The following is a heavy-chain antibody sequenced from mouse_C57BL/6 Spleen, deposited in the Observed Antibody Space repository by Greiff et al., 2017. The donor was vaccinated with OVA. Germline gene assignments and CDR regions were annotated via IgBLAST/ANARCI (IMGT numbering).Heavy chain of an antibody. CDR2: IYPGDGDT. CDR1: GYAFSSSW. CDR3: ARWDWFAY. J-gene: IGHJ3*01. V-gene: IGHV1-82*01. D-gene: IGHD4-1*01. Sequence: VQVVESGPELVKPGASVKISCKASGYAFSSSWMNWVKQRPGKGLEWIGRIYPGDGDTNYNGKFKGKATLTADKSSSTAYMQLSSLTSEDAAVYFCARWDWFAYWGQGTLVTVSA.